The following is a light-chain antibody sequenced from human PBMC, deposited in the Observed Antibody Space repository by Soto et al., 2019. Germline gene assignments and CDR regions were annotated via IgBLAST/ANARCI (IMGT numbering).Light chain of an antibody. Sequence: QSVLAQPASVSGSPGQSITISCTGTSSDVGGYNYVSWYQQHPGKAPKLMIYEVSNRPSGVSNRFSGSKSGNTASLTISGLQDEEEADYYCSSYTSRSTLVFGTETKVTV. CDR1: SSDVGGYNY. J-gene: IGLJ1*01. CDR3: SSYTSRSTLV. V-gene: IGLV2-14*01. CDR2: EVS.